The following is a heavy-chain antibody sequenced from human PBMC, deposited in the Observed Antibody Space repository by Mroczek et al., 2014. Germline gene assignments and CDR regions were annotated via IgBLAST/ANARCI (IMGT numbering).Heavy chain of an antibody. CDR3: AERPRLLVVVPALSYYGMDV. CDR2: SIIWKX. V-gene: IGHV4-39*07. CDR1: GGXHQHVVVTY. J-gene: IGHJ6*02. Sequence: QVQLVEVLAQGLVERLPEDPVPHLATVSGGXHQHVVVTYWGWIPPAPGRGWSGLGKSIIWKXNXTVPQSRVTISVDTSKNPVXPSKLSSVTAADTTVYYCAERPRLLVVVPALSYYGMDVWGQGTTVTVSS. D-gene: IGHD2-2*01.